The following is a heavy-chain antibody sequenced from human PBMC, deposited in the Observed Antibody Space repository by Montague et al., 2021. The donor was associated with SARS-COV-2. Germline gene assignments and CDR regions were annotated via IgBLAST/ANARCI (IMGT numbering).Heavy chain of an antibody. D-gene: IGHD3-9*01. CDR3: AKVGDILTGYSLINLDA. CDR1: GFTFTNSP. V-gene: IGHV3-23*03. J-gene: IGHJ5*02. CDR2: AHSAGRGT. Sequence: SLRLSCAASGFTFTNSPMSWVRQAPGKGLDWVSVAHSAGRGTYYADSVQGRFTISRDNLKNTVYLQMNNLRDVDTAVYYCAKVGDILTGYSLINLDAWGQGTLVVVSS.